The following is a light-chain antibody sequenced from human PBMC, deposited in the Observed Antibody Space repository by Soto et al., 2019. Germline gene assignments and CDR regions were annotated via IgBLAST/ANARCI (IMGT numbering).Light chain of an antibody. V-gene: IGLV2-14*01. CDR2: EVS. CDR1: NSDIGDYNY. CDR3: SSYTTSGTYV. Sequence: QSVLTQPASVSGSPGQSITISCTGTNSDIGDYNYVSWYQQHPDKAPKLMIYEVSNRPSGVSNRFSGSKSGNTASLTISGLQAEDEADYYCSSYTTSGTYVFGTGTKVTVL. J-gene: IGLJ1*01.